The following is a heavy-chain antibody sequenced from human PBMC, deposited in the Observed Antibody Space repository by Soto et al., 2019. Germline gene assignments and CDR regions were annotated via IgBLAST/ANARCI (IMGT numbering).Heavy chain of an antibody. CDR2: IDPSGGIT. D-gene: IGHD3-10*01. CDR3: ARESEVDYYGSGGWFAP. V-gene: IGHV1-46*01. J-gene: IGHJ5*02. CDR1: GYAFTNFH. Sequence: ASVKVSCKASGYAFTNFHIHWVRQAPGQGLEWMGMIDPSGGITRDAQRLQGRITMTRDASTSTVYMELRSLTSEDTAVYYCARESEVDYYGSGGWFAPWGLGALVTVSS.